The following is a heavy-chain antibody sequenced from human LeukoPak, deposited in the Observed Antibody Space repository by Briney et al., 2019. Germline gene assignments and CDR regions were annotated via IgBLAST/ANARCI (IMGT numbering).Heavy chain of an antibody. V-gene: IGHV3-33*01. CDR3: ARAGGLWRRYYYYYMDV. J-gene: IGHJ6*03. CDR2: IWYDGSNK. Sequence: GGSLRLSCAASGFTFSSYGMHWVRQAPGKGLEWVAVIWYDGSNKYYADSVKGRFTISRDNSKNTLYLQMNSLRAEDTAVYYCARAGGLWRRYYYYYMDVWGKGTTVTVSS. D-gene: IGHD2-15*01. CDR1: GFTFSSYG.